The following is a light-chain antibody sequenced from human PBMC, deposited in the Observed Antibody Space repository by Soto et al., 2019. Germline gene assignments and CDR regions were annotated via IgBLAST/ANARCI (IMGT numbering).Light chain of an antibody. CDR2: QVT. CDR3: TSFTSTSSLYV. V-gene: IGLV2-14*01. Sequence: QPVLTQPASVSGSLGQSITISCTGTGSDIAGYNYISWYQQLPGKAPKLMIYQVTIRPSGISNRFSGSKSGNTASLTISGLQAEDEADYYCTSFTSTSSLYVFGTGTQLTVL. J-gene: IGLJ1*01. CDR1: GSDIAGYNY.